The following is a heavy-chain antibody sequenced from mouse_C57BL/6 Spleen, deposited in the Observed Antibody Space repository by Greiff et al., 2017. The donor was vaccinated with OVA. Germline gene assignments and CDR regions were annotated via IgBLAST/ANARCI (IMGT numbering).Heavy chain of an antibody. V-gene: IGHV14-4*01. D-gene: IGHD1-1*01. J-gene: IGHJ4*01. CDR2: IDPENGDT. Sequence: EVQGVESGAELVRPGASVKLSCTASGFNITDDYMHWVKQRPEQGLEWIGWIDPENGDTEYASKFQGKATITADTSSNTAYLQLSSLTSEDTAVYYCTTKYYGSPRDYWGQGTSVTVSS. CDR3: TTKYYGSPRDY. CDR1: GFNITDDY.